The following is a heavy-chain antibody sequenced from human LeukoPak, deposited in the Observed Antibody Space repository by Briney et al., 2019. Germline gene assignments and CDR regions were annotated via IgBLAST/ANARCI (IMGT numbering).Heavy chain of an antibody. V-gene: IGHV3-23*01. CDR2: INWNCVTT. Sequence: GGSLRLSCAASGFPFSSFAMSWIRQAPGKGLEWVSTINWNCVTTFNADSAKGRFTISRDNSKNTLYLQMNRLRPEDTAIYYCAKDFLSRGYDFEPWGQGPLVRVSS. D-gene: IGHD5-12*01. J-gene: IGHJ5*02. CDR1: GFPFSSFA. CDR3: AKDFLSRGYDFEP.